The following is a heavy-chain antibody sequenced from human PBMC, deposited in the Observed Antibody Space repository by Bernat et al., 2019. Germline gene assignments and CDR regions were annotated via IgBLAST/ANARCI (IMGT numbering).Heavy chain of an antibody. Sequence: QVQLVQSGAEVKKPGSSVKVSCKASGGTFSSYTISWVRQAPGQGLESMGRIIPILGIANYAQKLQGRVTITADKSTSTAYMELSSLRSEDTAVYYCARDGPYGSGSWDYYYGMDVWGQGTTVTVS. V-gene: IGHV1-69*08. D-gene: IGHD3-10*01. CDR3: ARDGPYGSGSWDYYYGMDV. J-gene: IGHJ6*02. CDR1: GGTFSSYT. CDR2: IIPILGIA.